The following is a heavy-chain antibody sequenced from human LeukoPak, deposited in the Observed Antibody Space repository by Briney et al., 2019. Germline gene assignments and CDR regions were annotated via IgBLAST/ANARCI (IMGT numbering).Heavy chain of an antibody. CDR3: AKEGGYCSSTSCYPYYFDY. CDR1: RFAVSSNY. CDR2: ISGSGGST. Sequence: GGSLRLSCAASRFAVSSNYMSWVRQAPGKGLEWVSAISGSGGSTYYADSVKGRFTISRDNSKNTLYLQMNSLRAEDTAVYYCAKEGGYCSSTSCYPYYFDYWGQGTLVTVSS. J-gene: IGHJ4*02. D-gene: IGHD2-2*01. V-gene: IGHV3-23*01.